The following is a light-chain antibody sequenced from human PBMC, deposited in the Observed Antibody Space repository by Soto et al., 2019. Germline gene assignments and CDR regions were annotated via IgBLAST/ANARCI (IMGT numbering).Light chain of an antibody. CDR3: QSYDSSLSTWV. CDR2: TNN. CDR1: SSNIGAVYD. Sequence: QSVLTQPPSVSGAPGQSVTISCTGSSSNIGAVYDEHWYQQLPGTAPKLLIYTNNNRPSGVPDRFSGSKSGTSASLAVTGLQAEDEADYYCQSYDSSLSTWVFGGGTKLTVL. V-gene: IGLV1-40*01. J-gene: IGLJ3*02.